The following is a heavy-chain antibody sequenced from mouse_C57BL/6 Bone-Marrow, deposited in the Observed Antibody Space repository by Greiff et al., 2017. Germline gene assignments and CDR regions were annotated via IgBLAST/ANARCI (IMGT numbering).Heavy chain of an antibody. CDR3: ARRRYDYAAWFAY. V-gene: IGHV5-6*01. J-gene: IGHJ3*01. Sequence: VQLKESGGDLVKPGGSLKLSCAASGFTFSSYGMSWVRQTPDKRLEWVATISSGGSYTYYPDSVKGRFTISRDNAKNTLYLQMSSLKSEDTAMYYCARRRYDYAAWFAYWGQGTLVTVSA. CDR2: ISSGGSYT. D-gene: IGHD2-4*01. CDR1: GFTFSSYG.